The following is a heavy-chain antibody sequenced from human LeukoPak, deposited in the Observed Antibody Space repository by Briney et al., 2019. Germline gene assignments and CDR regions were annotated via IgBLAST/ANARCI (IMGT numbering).Heavy chain of an antibody. D-gene: IGHD6-19*01. CDR2: ISYDGSNK. CDR3: ARDGSIDSSGWFRPFDY. J-gene: IGHJ4*02. Sequence: GGSLRLSCAASGFTFSSYAMHWVRQAPGKGLEWVAVISYDGSNKYYADSVKGRFTISRDNSKNTLYLQMNSLRAEDTAVYYCARDGSIDSSGWFRPFDYWGQGTLVTVSS. V-gene: IGHV3-30*04. CDR1: GFTFSSYA.